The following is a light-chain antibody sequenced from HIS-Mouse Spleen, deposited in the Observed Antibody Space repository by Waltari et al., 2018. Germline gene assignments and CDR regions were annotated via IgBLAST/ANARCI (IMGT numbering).Light chain of an antibody. CDR1: SSDVWSYNL. V-gene: IGLV2-23*03. CDR3: CSYAGSSTFEV. CDR2: EGS. J-gene: IGLJ2*01. Sequence: QSALTQPASVSGSPGQSITISCTGTSSDVWSYNLVSWYQQHPGKAPKLMIYEGSKRPSGVSNRFSGSKSGNTAPLTISGLQAEDEADYYCCSYAGSSTFEVFGGGTKLTVL.